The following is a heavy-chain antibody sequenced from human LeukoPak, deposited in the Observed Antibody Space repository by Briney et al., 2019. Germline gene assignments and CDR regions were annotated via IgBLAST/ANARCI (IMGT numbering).Heavy chain of an antibody. CDR3: VGWGISGITNH. CDR1: EFTFSSYS. Sequence: GGSLRLSCAASEFTFSSYSMNWVRQAPGKGLEWVSYITNSGNSKSYADSVKGRFTISRDKNSLFLQMNSVRAEDTAVYYCVGWGISGITNHWGQGTLVTVSS. D-gene: IGHD1-7*01. V-gene: IGHV3-48*01. J-gene: IGHJ4*02. CDR2: ITNSGNSK.